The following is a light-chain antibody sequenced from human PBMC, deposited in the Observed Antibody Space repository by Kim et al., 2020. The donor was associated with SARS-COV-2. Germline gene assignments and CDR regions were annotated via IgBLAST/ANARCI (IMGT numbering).Light chain of an antibody. V-gene: IGLV6-57*03. Sequence: RTVTSSCPRNSGSIASNYVQWYQQRPGSAHNIVSYENKYRPSGVPGRFSGSIDSSSNSASLTISGLKTENEGDYYCQSDDRSSKVFGGGTQLTVL. CDR1: SGSIASNY. J-gene: IGLJ3*02. CDR2: ENK. CDR3: QSDDRSSKV.